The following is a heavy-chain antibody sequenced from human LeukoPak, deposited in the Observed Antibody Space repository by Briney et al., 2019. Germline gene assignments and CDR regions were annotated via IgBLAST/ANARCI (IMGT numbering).Heavy chain of an antibody. Sequence: SGTLSLTCAVSSGSIRSTNWWNWVRQPPGKGLEWIGEIYHSGSTNYNPSLKSRVTISVDKSKNEFSLKLSSVTAADTAVYYCARGSLVRGVYHDAFDIWGQGTMVTVSS. CDR2: IYHSGST. J-gene: IGHJ3*02. CDR1: SGSIRSTNW. D-gene: IGHD3-10*01. CDR3: ARGSLVRGVYHDAFDI. V-gene: IGHV4-4*02.